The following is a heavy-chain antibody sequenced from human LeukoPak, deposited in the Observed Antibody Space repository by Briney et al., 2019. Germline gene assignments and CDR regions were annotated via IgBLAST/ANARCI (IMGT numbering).Heavy chain of an antibody. V-gene: IGHV3-30*03. Sequence: GGPLRLSCAASGFTFSSYGMHWVRQAPGKGLEWVAVISYDGSNKYYADSVKGRFTISRDNSKNTLYLQMNSLRAEDTAVYYCAGGELRNYWGQGTLVTVSS. D-gene: IGHD1-26*01. J-gene: IGHJ4*02. CDR3: AGGELRNY. CDR2: ISYDGSNK. CDR1: GFTFSSYG.